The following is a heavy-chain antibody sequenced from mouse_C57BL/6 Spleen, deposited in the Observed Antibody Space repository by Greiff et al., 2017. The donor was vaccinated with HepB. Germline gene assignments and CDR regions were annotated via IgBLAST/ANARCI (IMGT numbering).Heavy chain of an antibody. Sequence: QVQLKESGAELVRPGTSVKLSCKASGYTFTSYWMHWVKQRPGQGLEWIGVIDPSDSYTNYNQKFKGKATLTVDTSSSTAYMQLSSLTSEDSAVYYCARLILRFWYFDVWGTGTTVTVSS. CDR2: IDPSDSYT. J-gene: IGHJ1*03. CDR3: ARLILRFWYFDV. CDR1: GYTFTSYW. D-gene: IGHD1-1*01. V-gene: IGHV1-59*01.